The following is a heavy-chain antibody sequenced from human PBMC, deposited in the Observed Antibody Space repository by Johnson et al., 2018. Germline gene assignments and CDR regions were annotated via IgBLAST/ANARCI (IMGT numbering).Heavy chain of an antibody. V-gene: IGHV3-72*01. Sequence: VQLVESGGGVVQPGRSLRLSCAASGFTFSSYGMHWVRQAPGKGLEWVGRTRNKANSYTTEYAASVKGRFTISRDNSKNTLYLQMNSLRPEDTAVYYCAKDPVSPTYYYYGMDVWGQGTTVTVSS. CDR2: TRNKANSYTT. CDR3: AKDPVSPTYYYYGMDV. CDR1: GFTFSSYG. J-gene: IGHJ6*02. D-gene: IGHD2/OR15-2a*01.